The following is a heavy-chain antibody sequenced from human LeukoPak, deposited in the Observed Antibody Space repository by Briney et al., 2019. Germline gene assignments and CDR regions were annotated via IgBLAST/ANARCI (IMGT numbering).Heavy chain of an antibody. CDR3: ARLHKDYYDSSGYPLGAFDI. Sequence: GESLKISCKGSGYSFTSYWIGWVRQMPGKGLEWMGIIYPGDSDTRYSPSFQGQVTISADKSISTAYLQWSSLKASDTAMYYCARLHKDYYDSSGYPLGAFDIWGQGTMVTVSS. D-gene: IGHD3-22*01. J-gene: IGHJ3*02. V-gene: IGHV5-51*01. CDR1: GYSFTSYW. CDR2: IYPGDSDT.